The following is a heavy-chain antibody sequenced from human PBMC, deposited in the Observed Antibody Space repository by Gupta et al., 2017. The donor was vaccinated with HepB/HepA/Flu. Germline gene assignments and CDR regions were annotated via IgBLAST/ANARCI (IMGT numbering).Heavy chain of an antibody. D-gene: IGHD6-13*01. J-gene: IGHJ4*01. CDR1: GGSITNYY. CDR3: AKADNEQLVSY. Sequence: AQLEESGPGLVKPSETLSLTCTVSGGSITNYYWSWIRQPPGKGLEFIGYMYYSGSTSYNPSLRSRATISVDTSKNQFSLTLTSATPADTAVYYCAKADNEQLVSYWGQGTLVTVSS. CDR2: MYYSGST. V-gene: IGHV4-59*01.